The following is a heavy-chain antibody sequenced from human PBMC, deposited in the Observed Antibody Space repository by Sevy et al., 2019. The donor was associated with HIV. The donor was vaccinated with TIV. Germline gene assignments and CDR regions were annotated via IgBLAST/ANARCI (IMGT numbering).Heavy chain of an antibody. CDR1: GDSISSGSYY. J-gene: IGHJ4*02. CDR3: ARLGRNEGYFDY. V-gene: IGHV4-39*01. Sequence: SETLSLTCTVSGDSISSGSYYRGWIRQPPGKGLEWIGNIYDGGDTYYSPSLKSRVTISVDTSKNQFSLKLSSVTAADTAVYYCARLGRNEGYFDYWGQGTLVTVSS. D-gene: IGHD1-1*01. CDR2: IYDGGDT.